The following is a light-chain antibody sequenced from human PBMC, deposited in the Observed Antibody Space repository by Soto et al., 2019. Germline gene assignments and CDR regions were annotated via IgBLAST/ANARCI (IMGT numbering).Light chain of an antibody. Sequence: EIVMTQSPATLSVSPGERATLSCRASQSVYSNLAWYQQKPGQAPRLLIYHASTRAAGIPARFSGGGSGTDFTLTISSLQSEDFAVYYCQQYTKWPLTFGGGTKVEIK. V-gene: IGKV3-15*01. CDR1: QSVYSN. J-gene: IGKJ4*01. CDR3: QQYTKWPLT. CDR2: HAS.